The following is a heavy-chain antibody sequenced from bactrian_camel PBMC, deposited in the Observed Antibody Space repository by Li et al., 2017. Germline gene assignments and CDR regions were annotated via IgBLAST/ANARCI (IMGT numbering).Heavy chain of an antibody. V-gene: IGHV3-2*01. D-gene: IGHD3*01. CDR2: IYNGSPKT. Sequence: HVQLVESGGGSVQAGGSLRLSCVVSGYTSDTCCMGWFAQYPPGKERELVASIYNGSPKTNYADSVNGRFTISQDSAKNTVYLQMNSLIPEDTAMYYCAARTRRFGSLSPISASEYNDWGRGTQVTVSS. CDR3: AARTRRFGSLSPISASEYND. CDR1: GYTSDTCC. J-gene: IGHJ4*01.